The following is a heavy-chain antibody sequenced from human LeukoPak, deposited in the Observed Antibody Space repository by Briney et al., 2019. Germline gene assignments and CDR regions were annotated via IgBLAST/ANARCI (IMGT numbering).Heavy chain of an antibody. CDR1: GYTFTSYY. CDR3: ARDPIAAAGTGAPFDP. J-gene: IGHJ5*02. Sequence: ASVKVSCKASGYTFTSYYMHWVRQAPGQGLEWMGIINPSGGSTSYAQKFQGRVTMTRDMSTSTVYMELSSLRSEDTAVYYCARDPIAAAGTGAPFDPWGQGTLVTVSS. CDR2: INPSGGST. V-gene: IGHV1-46*01. D-gene: IGHD6-13*01.